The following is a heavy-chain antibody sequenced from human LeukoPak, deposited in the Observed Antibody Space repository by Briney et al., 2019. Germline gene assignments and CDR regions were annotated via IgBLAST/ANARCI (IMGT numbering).Heavy chain of an antibody. D-gene: IGHD4-17*01. J-gene: IGHJ4*02. Sequence: GGSLRLSCAASGFTFITYGMSWVRQAPGKGLEWVANIKQDGSEKYYVDSVKGRFTISRDNAKNSLFLQMNSLRAEDTAVYYCARPTGDYWGQGTLVTVSS. CDR3: ARPTGDY. CDR1: GFTFITYG. CDR2: IKQDGSEK. V-gene: IGHV3-7*01.